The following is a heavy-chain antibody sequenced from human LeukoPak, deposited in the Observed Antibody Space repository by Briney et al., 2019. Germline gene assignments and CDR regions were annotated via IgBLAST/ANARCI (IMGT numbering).Heavy chain of an antibody. CDR3: ARDRWACGGDCYPFYYYYYMDV. CDR2: ISGSGGST. CDR1: GFTFSSYA. Sequence: PGGSLRLSCAASGFTFSSYAMSWVRQAPGKGLEWVSAISGSGGSTYYADSVKGRFTISRDNSKNTLYLQMGSLRAEDMAVYYCARDRWACGGDCYPFYYYYYMDVWGKGTTVTVSS. V-gene: IGHV3-23*01. D-gene: IGHD2-21*01. J-gene: IGHJ6*03.